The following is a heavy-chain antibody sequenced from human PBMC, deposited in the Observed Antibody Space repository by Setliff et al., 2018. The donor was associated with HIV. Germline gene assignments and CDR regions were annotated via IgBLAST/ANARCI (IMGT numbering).Heavy chain of an antibody. CDR1: DGSLSSYY. V-gene: IGHV4-34*01. D-gene: IGHD2-15*01. J-gene: IGHJ4*02. CDR3: ARGPIRYSSGVRWFLGVESWYSGIDY. Sequence: SETLSLTCAVYDGSLSSYYWSWIRQSTGKGLEWIGEINDSGTTNYNPSLESRVTMLIDMSKNQLSLKLSSVTAADTAVYSCARGPIRYSSGVRWFLGVESWYSGIDYWGQGTRVTVSS. CDR2: INDSGTT.